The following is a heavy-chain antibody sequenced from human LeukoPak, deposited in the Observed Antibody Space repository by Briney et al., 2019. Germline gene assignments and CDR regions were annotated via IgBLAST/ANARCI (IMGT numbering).Heavy chain of an antibody. CDR2: IYYSGST. V-gene: IGHV4-59*02. CDR1: GASVSSSY. Sequence: PSETLSLTCTVSGASVSSSYWCWIRQPPGKGLEWIGYIYYSGSTNYNPSLKSRVTISVDTSKNQFSLKLSSVTAADTAVYYCARTTMIGDIDYWGQGTLVTVSS. CDR3: ARTTMIGDIDY. D-gene: IGHD3-22*01. J-gene: IGHJ4*02.